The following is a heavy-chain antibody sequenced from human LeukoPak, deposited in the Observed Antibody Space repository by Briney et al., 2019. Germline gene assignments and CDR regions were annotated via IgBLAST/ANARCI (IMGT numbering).Heavy chain of an antibody. J-gene: IGHJ4*02. CDR1: GGPISSYY. CDR2: IYYSGST. Sequence: SETLSLTCTVSGGPISSYYWSWIRQPPGKGLEWIGYIYYSGSTNYNPSLKSRVTISVDTSKNQFSLKLSSVTAADTAVYYCARFTVTSFDYWGQGTLVTVSS. D-gene: IGHD4-17*01. V-gene: IGHV4-59*08. CDR3: ARFTVTSFDY.